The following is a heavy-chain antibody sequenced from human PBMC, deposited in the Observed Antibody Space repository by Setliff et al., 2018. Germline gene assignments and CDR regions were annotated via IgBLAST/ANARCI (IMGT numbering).Heavy chain of an antibody. Sequence: LSLTCAVYGGSFSGYYWSWIRQPPGKGLEWIGEINHSGSTNYNPSLKSRVTISVDTSKNQFSLKLSSVTAADTAVYYCARGPSSGNYSDAFDIWGQGTMVTVSS. J-gene: IGHJ3*02. CDR1: GGSFSGYY. D-gene: IGHD1-26*01. V-gene: IGHV4-34*01. CDR3: ARGPSSGNYSDAFDI. CDR2: INHSGST.